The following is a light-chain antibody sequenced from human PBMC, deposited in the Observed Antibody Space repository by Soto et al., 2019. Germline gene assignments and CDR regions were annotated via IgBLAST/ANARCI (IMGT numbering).Light chain of an antibody. CDR3: CAYSPSGTHV. CDR1: SSDVGSYDY. Sequence: QSVLTQPASVSGSPGQSITFSCTGTSSDVGSYDYVSWHQQHPGKAPKPIIYDVNNRPSGVPSRFSGSKSGNTASLIISGLQTEDEADYYCCAYSPSGTHVFGNGTKVTVL. V-gene: IGLV2-14*03. J-gene: IGLJ1*01. CDR2: DVN.